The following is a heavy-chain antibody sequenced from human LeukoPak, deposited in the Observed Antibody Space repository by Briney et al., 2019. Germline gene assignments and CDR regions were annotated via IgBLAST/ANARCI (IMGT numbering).Heavy chain of an antibody. D-gene: IGHD4-17*01. V-gene: IGHV3-33*01. Sequence: GGSLRLSCAASGFTFSSYGMHWVRQAPGKGLEWVAVIWYDGSNKYYADSVKGRFTISRDNSKNTLYLQMNSLRAEDTAVYYCAGDDSLGGDYVGVNAFDIWGQGTMVTVSS. CDR3: AGDDSLGGDYVGVNAFDI. J-gene: IGHJ3*02. CDR1: GFTFSSYG. CDR2: IWYDGSNK.